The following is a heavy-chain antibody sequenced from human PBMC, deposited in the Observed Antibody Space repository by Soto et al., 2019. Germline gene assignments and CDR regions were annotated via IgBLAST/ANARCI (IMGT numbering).Heavy chain of an antibody. Sequence: GASVKVSCKSSGYTFTAYGFSWVRQAPGQGLEWMGWISPYNGKTNYAQKFQGRVTMTTDTSTSSAYMELWGLRFDDTAVYYCARDSPVAVAGNVDYWGQGTLVTVSS. V-gene: IGHV1-18*01. J-gene: IGHJ4*02. CDR1: GYTFTAYG. CDR3: ARDSPVAVAGNVDY. CDR2: ISPYNGKT. D-gene: IGHD6-19*01.